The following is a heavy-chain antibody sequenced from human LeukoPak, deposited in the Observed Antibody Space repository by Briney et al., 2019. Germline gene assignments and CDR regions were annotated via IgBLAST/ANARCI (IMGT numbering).Heavy chain of an antibody. J-gene: IGHJ4*02. D-gene: IGHD1-26*01. CDR2: IYPGDSDT. V-gene: IGHV5-51*01. CDR3: ARPASGGYYFDY. CDR1: GYTFTGYW. Sequence: GASVKVSCKASGYTFTGYWIGWVRQMPGKGLEWMGIIYPGDSDTRDSPSFQGQVTISADKSTSTAYLQWSSLKASDTAMYYCARPASGGYYFDYWGQGTLVTVSS.